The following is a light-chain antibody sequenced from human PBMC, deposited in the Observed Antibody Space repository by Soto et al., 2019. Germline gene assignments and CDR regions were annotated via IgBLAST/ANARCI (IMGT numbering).Light chain of an antibody. J-gene: IGLJ1*01. CDR3: SSYTSSNTYV. V-gene: IGLV2-14*01. Sequence: QSVLTQPASVSGSPGQSITISCTGTSSDVGDYNYVSWYQQYPGKAPKLMIHEVNHRPSGVSDRCSGSKSGNTASLTISGLQAEDEADYYCSSYTSSNTYVFGTGTKVTVL. CDR2: EVN. CDR1: SSDVGDYNY.